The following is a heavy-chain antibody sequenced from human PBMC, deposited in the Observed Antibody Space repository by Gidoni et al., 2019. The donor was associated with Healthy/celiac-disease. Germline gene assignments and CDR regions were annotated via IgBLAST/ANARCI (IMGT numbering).Heavy chain of an antibody. V-gene: IGHV3-21*01. Sequence: EVGRVEAGAGLDRGGGALRLSCPSSGFTFSHDSMSWVCQAQGKGLGWVSVISSSSSYIDSADSVTGRFTISSDNAKNSLYLQMHSRSAEDTAVYYCARAPGLPWRTWGGMDVWGQGTMVTVSS. D-gene: IGHD1-26*01. CDR2: ISSSSSYI. CDR1: GFTFSHDS. CDR3: ARAPGLPWRTWGGMDV. J-gene: IGHJ6*02.